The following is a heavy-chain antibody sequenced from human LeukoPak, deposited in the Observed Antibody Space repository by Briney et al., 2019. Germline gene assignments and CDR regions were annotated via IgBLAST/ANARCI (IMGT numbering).Heavy chain of an antibody. Sequence: PGGSLRLSCAASGFTFSSYSMNWVRQAPGKGLEWVSSISSSSSYIYYADSVKGRFTISRDNAKNSLYLQMNSLRAEDTAVYYCARDRSGSYPRHFDYWGQGTLVTVSS. CDR2: ISSSSSYI. D-gene: IGHD1-26*01. V-gene: IGHV3-21*01. J-gene: IGHJ4*02. CDR3: ARDRSGSYPRHFDY. CDR1: GFTFSSYS.